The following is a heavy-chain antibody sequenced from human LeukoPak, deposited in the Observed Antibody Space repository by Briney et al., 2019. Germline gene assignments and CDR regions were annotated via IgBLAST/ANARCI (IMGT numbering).Heavy chain of an antibody. D-gene: IGHD3-10*01. CDR2: INHSGST. CDR1: GGSFSGYY. V-gene: IGHV4-34*01. J-gene: IGHJ5*02. Sequence: SSETLSLTCAVYGGSFSGYYWSWIRQPPGKRLEWIGEINHSGSTNYNPSLKSRVTISVDTSKNQFSLKLSSVTAADTAVYYCAREERITMVRGVIIVTWFGPWGQGTLVTVSS. CDR3: AREERITMVRGVIIVTWFGP.